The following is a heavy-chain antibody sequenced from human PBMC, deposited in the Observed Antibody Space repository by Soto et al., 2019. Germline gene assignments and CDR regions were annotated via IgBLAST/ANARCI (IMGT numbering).Heavy chain of an antibody. D-gene: IGHD6-13*01. Sequence: EVQLVQSGAEVKKPGESLRISCKGSGYSFTSYWISWVRQMPGKGLEWMGRIDPSDSYTNYSPSFQGHVTISADKSISTAXXXWSXXXXXXXXXXXXXXXVISSSSWLDNWFDPWGQGTLVTVSS. V-gene: IGHV5-10-1*03. CDR2: IDPSDSYT. CDR1: GYSFTSYW. CDR3: XXXVISSSSWLDNWFDP. J-gene: IGHJ5*02.